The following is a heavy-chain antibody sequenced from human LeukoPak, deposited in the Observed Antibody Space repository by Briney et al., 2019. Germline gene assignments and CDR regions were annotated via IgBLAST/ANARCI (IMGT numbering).Heavy chain of an antibody. D-gene: IGHD3-16*01. CDR1: GFTFDDYG. V-gene: IGHV3-20*04. CDR3: ARDATDDYVWGSYSRGAFDI. J-gene: IGHJ3*02. Sequence: GSLRLSCAASGFTFDDYGMSWVRRAPGKGVEWVSGINWNGGSTGYSESVKGRFTISRDNAKNSLYLQMNSLRAEDTALYYCARDATDDYVWGSYSRGAFDIWGQGTMVTVSS. CDR2: INWNGGST.